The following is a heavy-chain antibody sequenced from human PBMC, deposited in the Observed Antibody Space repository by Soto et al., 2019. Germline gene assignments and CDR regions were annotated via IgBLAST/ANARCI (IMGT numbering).Heavy chain of an antibody. D-gene: IGHD3-22*01. CDR3: ATRAYYYDSSGYFDY. V-gene: IGHV3-23*01. CDR1: GFTFSSYA. CDR2: ISGSGGST. J-gene: IGHJ4*02. Sequence: EVQLLESGGGLVQPGGSLRLSCAASGFTFSSYAMSWVRQAPGKGLEWVSAISGSGGSTYYADSVKGRLTISRDNSKNTLYLQMNRLRAEDTAVYYCATRAYYYDSSGYFDYWGQGTLVTVSS.